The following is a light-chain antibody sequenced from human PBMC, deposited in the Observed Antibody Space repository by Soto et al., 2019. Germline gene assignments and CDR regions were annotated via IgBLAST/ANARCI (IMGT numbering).Light chain of an antibody. CDR3: QQYGSSPPIT. CDR2: GAS. CDR1: QSVSSSY. V-gene: IGKV3-20*01. J-gene: IGKJ5*01. Sequence: MVLTESPDHLSLSRGERATLSCRASQSVSSSYLAWYQQKPGQAPRLLIYGASSRATGIPDRFSGSGSGTDFTLTISRLEPEDFAVYYCQQYGSSPPITFGQGTRLEIK.